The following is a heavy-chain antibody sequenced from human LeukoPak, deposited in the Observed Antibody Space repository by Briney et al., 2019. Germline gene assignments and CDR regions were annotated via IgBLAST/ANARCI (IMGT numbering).Heavy chain of an antibody. V-gene: IGHV4-39*01. Sequence: SETLSLTCTVSGGSISSSSYCWGWIRQPPGKGLEWIGSIYYSGSTYYNPSLKSRVTISVDTSKNQFSLKLSSVTAADTAVYYCAGRDIAARYYFDYWGQGTLVTVSS. J-gene: IGHJ4*02. CDR2: IYYSGST. D-gene: IGHD6-6*01. CDR3: AGRDIAARYYFDY. CDR1: GGSISSSSYC.